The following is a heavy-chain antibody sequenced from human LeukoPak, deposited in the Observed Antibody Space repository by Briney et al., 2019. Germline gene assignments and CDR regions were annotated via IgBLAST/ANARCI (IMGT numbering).Heavy chain of an antibody. D-gene: IGHD3-10*01. CDR3: TTDGLIWFGEFSFDY. Sequence: GGSLRLSCAASGFTFSNAWMSWVRQAPGKGLEWVGRIKSKTDGGTTDYAAPVKGRFTISRDDSKNTLYLQMNSLKTEDTAVYYCTTDGLIWFGEFSFDYWGQGTLVTVSS. V-gene: IGHV3-15*01. CDR2: IKSKTDGGTT. J-gene: IGHJ4*02. CDR1: GFTFSNAW.